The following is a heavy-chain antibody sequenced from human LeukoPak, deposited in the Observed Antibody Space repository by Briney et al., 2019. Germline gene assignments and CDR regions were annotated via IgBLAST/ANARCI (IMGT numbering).Heavy chain of an antibody. V-gene: IGHV3-15*01. CDR1: GFTFSNAW. CDR3: TSDSGSYQFDY. CDR2: IKSKTDGGAT. D-gene: IGHD1-26*01. J-gene: IGHJ4*02. Sequence: GGSLRLSCAASGFTFSNAWISWVRQAPGKGLEWVGRIKSKTDGGATDYAVPVKGRFTISRDDSKNTLYLQMNSLKTEDTAVYYCTSDSGSYQFDYWGQGTLVTVSS.